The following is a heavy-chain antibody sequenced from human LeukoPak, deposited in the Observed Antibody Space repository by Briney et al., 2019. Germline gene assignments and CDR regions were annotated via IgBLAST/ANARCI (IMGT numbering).Heavy chain of an antibody. V-gene: IGHV4-34*01. CDR2: ISHSGST. CDR3: ARGRQTIFGVVTTHRFDP. Sequence: PSETLSLTCAVYGGSLSAYYWTWIRQPPGKGLEWIWEISHSGSTTYNPSLKSRVTISVDTSKNHFSLNLSSVTAADTAVYYCARGRQTIFGVVTTHRFDPWGQGTLVTVSS. CDR1: GGSLSAYY. D-gene: IGHD3-3*01. J-gene: IGHJ5*02.